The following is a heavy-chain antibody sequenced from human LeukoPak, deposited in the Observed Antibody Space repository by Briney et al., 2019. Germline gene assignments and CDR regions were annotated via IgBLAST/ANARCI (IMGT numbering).Heavy chain of an antibody. V-gene: IGHV5-51*01. CDR2: IYPGDSDT. CDR3: ARLKKYEEDYGSGSSYYFDY. D-gene: IGHD3-10*01. J-gene: IGHJ4*02. CDR1: GYSFTSYW. Sequence: GESLKISCKGSGYSFTSYWIGWVRQMPGKGLEWMGIIYPGDSDTRYSPSFQGQVTISADKSISTAYLQWSSLKASDTAMYYCARLKKYEEDYGSGSSYYFDYWGQGTLVTVSS.